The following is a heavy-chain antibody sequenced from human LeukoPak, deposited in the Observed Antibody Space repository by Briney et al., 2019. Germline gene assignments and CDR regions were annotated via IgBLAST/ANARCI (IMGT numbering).Heavy chain of an antibody. Sequence: SETLSLTCTVSGGSISSYYWSWIRQPPGKGLEWIGYIYYSGSTNYNPSLKSRVTISVDTSKNQFSLKLSSVTAADTAVYYCARQGYCSSTSCPKKGDWFDPWGQGTLVTVSS. V-gene: IGHV4-59*08. J-gene: IGHJ5*02. CDR1: GGSISSYY. CDR2: IYYSGST. D-gene: IGHD2-2*01. CDR3: ARQGYCSSTSCPKKGDWFDP.